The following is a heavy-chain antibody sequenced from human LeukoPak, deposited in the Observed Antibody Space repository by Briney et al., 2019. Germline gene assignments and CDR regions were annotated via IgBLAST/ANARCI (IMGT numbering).Heavy chain of an antibody. V-gene: IGHV3-74*01. Sequence: GGSLRLSCAASGFTFSSYWMHWVRQAPGKGLVWVSRINSDGSSTRYADSVKGRFTISKDNSKNTLYLQMNSLRVEDTAVYYCTKADEMNMDYWGQGTLVTVSS. D-gene: IGHD2/OR15-2a*01. CDR3: TKADEMNMDY. J-gene: IGHJ4*02. CDR2: INSDGSST. CDR1: GFTFSSYW.